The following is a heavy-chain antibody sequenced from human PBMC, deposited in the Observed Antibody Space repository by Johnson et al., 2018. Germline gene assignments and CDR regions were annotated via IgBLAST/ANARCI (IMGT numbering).Heavy chain of an antibody. J-gene: IGHJ6*02. Sequence: VQLVQSGGGLVQPGRSLRLSCAASGFTFDDYAMHWVRHAPGKGLEWVSGISWNSGSIGYADFVKGRFTISRDNAKNSLYLQMNSLRAEDTALYYCAKEKGTVTYGGWYYYGMDVWGQGTTVTVSS. V-gene: IGHV3-9*01. D-gene: IGHD3-16*01. CDR3: AKEKGTVTYGGWYYYGMDV. CDR1: GFTFDDYA. CDR2: ISWNSGSI.